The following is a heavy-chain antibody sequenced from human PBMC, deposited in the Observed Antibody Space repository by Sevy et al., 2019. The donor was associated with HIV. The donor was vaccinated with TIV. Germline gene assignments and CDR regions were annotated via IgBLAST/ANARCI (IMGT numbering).Heavy chain of an antibody. V-gene: IGHV1-24*01. CDR2: YDTEDGET. J-gene: IGHJ3*02. CDR1: GYSVSDLS. CDR3: ATSPDYYDSSRDAFDI. D-gene: IGHD3-22*01. Sequence: ASVKVSCKVSGYSVSDLSIHWVRQAPGKGLEWMGGYDTEDGETIYAQKFQGRVTMTEDTSTDTAYMELSSLRSEDTAVYYCATSPDYYDSSRDAFDIWGQGTMVTVSS.